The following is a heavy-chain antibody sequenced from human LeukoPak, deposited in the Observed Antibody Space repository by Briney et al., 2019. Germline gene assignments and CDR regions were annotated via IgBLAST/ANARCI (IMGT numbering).Heavy chain of an antibody. CDR1: GYTFTSYD. CDR2: MNPNSGNT. J-gene: IGHJ4*02. V-gene: IGHV1-8*03. Sequence: ASVKVSCTASGYTFTSYDINWVRQATGQGLEWMGWMNPNSGNTGYAQKFQGRVTITADKSTSTAYMELSSLRSEDTAVYYCAGSYCGGDCYSHYFDYWGQGTLVTVSS. CDR3: AGSYCGGDCYSHYFDY. D-gene: IGHD2-21*02.